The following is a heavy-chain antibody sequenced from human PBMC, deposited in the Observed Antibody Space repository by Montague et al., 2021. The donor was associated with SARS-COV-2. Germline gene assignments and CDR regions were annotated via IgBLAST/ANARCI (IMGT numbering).Heavy chain of an antibody. CDR2: KYYSGST. V-gene: IGHV4-39*01. CDR1: GGSISSSSYY. CDR3: ARGDFGVVIFPSYYFCMDV. D-gene: IGHD3-3*01. Sequence: SETLSLTCTVSGGSISSSSYYWGWIRQPPGKGLEWIGNKYYSGSTYYNPSLKSRVTISVDTSKNQFSLRLSSVTAADTAVYYCARGDFGVVIFPSYYFCMDVWGKGTTVTVSS. J-gene: IGHJ6*03.